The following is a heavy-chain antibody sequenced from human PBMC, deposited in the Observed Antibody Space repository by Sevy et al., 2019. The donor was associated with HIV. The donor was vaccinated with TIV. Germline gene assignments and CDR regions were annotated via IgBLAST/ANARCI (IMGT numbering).Heavy chain of an antibody. D-gene: IGHD6-13*01. J-gene: IGHJ5*01. Sequence: GGSLRLSCAVSGFTFSSYWMSWVRQAPGKGLEWVANINQDGSEKYYVDSVKGRFTISRDSAKNSVYVKMNSLRDEETGVYYCVRDHSSSWFDSWGQGTLVTVSS. V-gene: IGHV3-7*01. CDR1: GFTFSSYW. CDR3: VRDHSSSWFDS. CDR2: INQDGSEK.